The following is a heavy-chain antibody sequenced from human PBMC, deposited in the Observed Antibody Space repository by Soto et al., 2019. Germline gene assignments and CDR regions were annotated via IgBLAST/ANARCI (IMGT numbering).Heavy chain of an antibody. CDR3: ASTVTTSRFDY. V-gene: IGHV4-59*08. Sequence: QVQLQESGPRLVKPSETLSLTCTVSGGSISSYYWSWIRQPPGKGLEWIGYIYYSGSANYNPSLNSRVTISVDTSKNQFSLKLSSVTAADTAVYYCASTVTTSRFDYWGQGTLVTVSS. D-gene: IGHD4-17*01. CDR2: IYYSGSA. CDR1: GGSISSYY. J-gene: IGHJ4*02.